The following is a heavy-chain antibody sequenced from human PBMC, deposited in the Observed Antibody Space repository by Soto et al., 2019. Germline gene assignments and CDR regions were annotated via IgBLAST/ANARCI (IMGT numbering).Heavy chain of an antibody. CDR1: GGSISSYY. CDR3: ARDFPFPYPYYYGSGSYSWGGMDV. D-gene: IGHD3-10*01. J-gene: IGHJ6*02. V-gene: IGHV4-4*07. Sequence: SETLSLTCTVSGGSISSYYWSWIRQPAGKGLEWIGRIYTSGSTNYNPSLKSRVTMSVDTSKNQFSLKLSSVTAADTAVYYCARDFPFPYPYYYGSGSYSWGGMDVWGQGTTVTVSS. CDR2: IYTSGST.